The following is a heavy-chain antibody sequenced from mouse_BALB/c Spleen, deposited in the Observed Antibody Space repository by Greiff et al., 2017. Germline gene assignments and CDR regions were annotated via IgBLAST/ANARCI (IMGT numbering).Heavy chain of an antibody. CDR1: GFTFSDYY. CDR3: ARGYYGY. J-gene: IGHJ2*02. D-gene: IGHD1-1*01. V-gene: IGHV5-4*02. Sequence: EVQGVESGGGLVKPGGTLKLSCAASGFTFSDYYMYWVRQTPEKRLEWVATISDGGSYTYYPDSVKGRFTISRDNAKNNLYPQMSSLKSEDTAMYYCARGYYGYWGQGTSLTVSS. CDR2: ISDGGSYT.